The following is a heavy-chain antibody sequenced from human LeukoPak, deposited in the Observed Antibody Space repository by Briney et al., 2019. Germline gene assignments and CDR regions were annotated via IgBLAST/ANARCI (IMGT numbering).Heavy chain of an antibody. J-gene: IGHJ3*02. CDR3: ASRGTVDSTQGTFDI. V-gene: IGHV5-51*01. Sequence: GESLKISCKGSGYSFTSYWIGWVRQMPGKGLEWMGIIYPDDSDTRYSPSFQGQVTISADKSITTAYLQWSSLKASDTAMYYCASRGTVDSTQGTFDIWGQGTMVTVSS. D-gene: IGHD1-26*01. CDR2: IYPDDSDT. CDR1: GYSFTSYW.